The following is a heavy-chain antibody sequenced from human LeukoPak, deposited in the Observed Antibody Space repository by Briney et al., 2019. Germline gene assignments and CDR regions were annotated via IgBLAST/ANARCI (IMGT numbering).Heavy chain of an antibody. CDR2: ISSSSSYI. Sequence: PGGSLRLSCAASGFTFSGYSMNWVRQAPGKGLEWVSSISSSSSYIYYADSVKGRFTISRDNAKNSLYLQMNSLRAEDTAVYYCARDLNTELLFDYWGQGTLVTVSS. V-gene: IGHV3-21*01. CDR3: ARDLNTELLFDY. CDR1: GFTFSGYS. J-gene: IGHJ4*02. D-gene: IGHD1-14*01.